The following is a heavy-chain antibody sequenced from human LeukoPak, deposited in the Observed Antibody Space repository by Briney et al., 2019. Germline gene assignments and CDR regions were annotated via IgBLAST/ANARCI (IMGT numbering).Heavy chain of an antibody. CDR3: ARHRRDYYGSGRMYYFDY. Sequence: SETLSLTCAVYGGSFSGYYWSWIRQPPGKGLEWIGEINHSESTNCNPSLKSRVTISVDTSKNQFSLKLSSVTAADTAVYYCARHRRDYYGSGRMYYFDYWGQGTLVTVSS. V-gene: IGHV4-34*01. CDR1: GGSFSGYY. J-gene: IGHJ4*02. D-gene: IGHD3-10*01. CDR2: INHSEST.